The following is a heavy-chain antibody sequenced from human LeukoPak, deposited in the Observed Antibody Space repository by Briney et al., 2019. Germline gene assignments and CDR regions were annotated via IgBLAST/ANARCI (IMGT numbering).Heavy chain of an antibody. J-gene: IGHJ4*02. D-gene: IGHD3-22*01. Sequence: GGSLRLSCAASGFTFSSYGMTWLRQTPAKGLEWVSTISGSGETTYYSDSVKGRFTISRDNSKNTLFLQMNSLRVEDAAMYYCAKTHGYFDQWGQGTLVAVSS. CDR3: AKTHGYFDQ. V-gene: IGHV3-23*01. CDR2: ISGSGETT. CDR1: GFTFSSYG.